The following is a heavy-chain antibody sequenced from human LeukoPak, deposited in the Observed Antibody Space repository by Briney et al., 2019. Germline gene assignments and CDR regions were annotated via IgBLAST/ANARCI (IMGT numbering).Heavy chain of an antibody. Sequence: GESLKISCKGSGYSFNTYWIGWVRQMPGKGLEWMGIIHPGDSDTRHSPSFQGQVTISADKSISTAYLQWSSLKASDTAMYYCATPIAARPGGFDYWGQGTLVTVSS. CDR1: GYSFNTYW. CDR2: IHPGDSDT. CDR3: ATPIAARPGGFDY. D-gene: IGHD6-6*01. V-gene: IGHV5-51*01. J-gene: IGHJ4*02.